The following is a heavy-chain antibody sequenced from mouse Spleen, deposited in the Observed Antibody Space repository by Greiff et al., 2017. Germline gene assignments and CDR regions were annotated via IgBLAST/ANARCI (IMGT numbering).Heavy chain of an antibody. J-gene: IGHJ3*01. CDR1: GFSLTSYG. Sequence: VHLVESGPGLVAPSQSLSITCTVSGFSLTSYGVHWVRQPPGKGLEWLGVIWAGGSTNYNSALMSRLSISKDNSKSQGFLKMNSLQTDDTAMYYCARVSYAWFAYWGQGTLVTVSA. V-gene: IGHV2-9*02. CDR3: ARVSYAWFAY. D-gene: IGHD2-12*01. CDR2: IWAGGST.